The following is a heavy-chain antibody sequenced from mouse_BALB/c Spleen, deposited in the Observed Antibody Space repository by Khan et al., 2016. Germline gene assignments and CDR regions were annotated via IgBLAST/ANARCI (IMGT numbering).Heavy chain of an antibody. J-gene: IGHJ4*01. CDR1: GFTFSNYW. Sequence: EVQLEESGGGLVQPGGSMKLSCVASGFTFSNYWMNWVRQSPEKGLEWVAEIRLKSNNYATHYAESVKGRFTISRDDSKSSVYLQMNNLRAEDTGIYFYNKRNYCYDMDYWGQGTSVTVSS. D-gene: IGHD2-1*01. CDR3: NKRNYCYDMDY. CDR2: IRLKSNNYAT. V-gene: IGHV6-6*02.